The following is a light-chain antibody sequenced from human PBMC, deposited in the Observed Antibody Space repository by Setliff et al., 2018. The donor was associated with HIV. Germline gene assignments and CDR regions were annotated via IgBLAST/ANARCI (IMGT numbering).Light chain of an antibody. CDR2: DVS. CDR3: SSYATTEDTYAV. J-gene: IGLJ3*02. Sequence: QSVLTQPASVSGSPGQSITISCTGTKGDVGDYNYVSWYQQQPGRAPKLLIYDVSYRPSGVSSRFSGSKIGNAATLTISGIQFEDEADYYCSSYATTEDTYAVFGGRTKVTVL. CDR1: KGDVGDYNY. V-gene: IGLV2-14*03.